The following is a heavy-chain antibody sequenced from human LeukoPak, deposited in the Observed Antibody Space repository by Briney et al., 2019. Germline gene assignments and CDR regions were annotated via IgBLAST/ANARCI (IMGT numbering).Heavy chain of an antibody. CDR2: ISYDGSNK. Sequence: GGSLRLSCAASGFTFSSYEMNWVRQAPGKGLEWVAVISYDGSNKYYADSVKGRFTISRDNSKNTLYLQMNSLRAEDTAVYYCARDLRVVREDTYNWFDPWGQGTLVTVSS. D-gene: IGHD2-15*01. CDR1: GFTFSSYE. J-gene: IGHJ5*02. V-gene: IGHV3-30*04. CDR3: ARDLRVVREDTYNWFDP.